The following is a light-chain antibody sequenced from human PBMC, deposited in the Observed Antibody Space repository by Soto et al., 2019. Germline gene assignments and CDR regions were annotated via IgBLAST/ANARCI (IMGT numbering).Light chain of an antibody. Sequence: ELVITQSPATLSVSPGARATLSYRARQSVSSNLAWYQQKPGQAPSLLIYVTSTRATGIPARFSGSVSGTEFTLTISSMQSEDFAVYDGQQYNNWPPWTFGQGTKVDIK. V-gene: IGKV3-15*01. CDR1: QSVSSN. J-gene: IGKJ1*01. CDR2: VTS. CDR3: QQYNNWPPWT.